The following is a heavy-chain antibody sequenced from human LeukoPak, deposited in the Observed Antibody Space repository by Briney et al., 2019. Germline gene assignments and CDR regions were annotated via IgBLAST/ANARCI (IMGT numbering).Heavy chain of an antibody. CDR2: INEDGSGK. J-gene: IGHJ6*04. CDR1: GFTFSNYW. Sequence: GGSLRLSCVFSGFTFSNYWMKWVRQAPGKGLEWVASINEDGSGKYSMDSVKDRVTISRDNAKNSLDLQIISLTVEDTAIYYCVRDDGDVWGKGTMVTVSS. V-gene: IGHV3-7*01. CDR3: VRDDGDV.